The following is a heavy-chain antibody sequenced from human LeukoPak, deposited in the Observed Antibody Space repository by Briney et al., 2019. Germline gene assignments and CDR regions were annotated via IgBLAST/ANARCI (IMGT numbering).Heavy chain of an antibody. V-gene: IGHV3-23*01. D-gene: IGHD3-3*01. J-gene: IGHJ4*02. Sequence: PGGSLRLSCAASGFTLSSYTMSWVRQAPDKGLEWVSGISGSGGSTYYADSVKGRFTISRDNSNNALDLQMNSLRAEDTAVYYCAKVGLAFWSGYYPNYFDSSGQGSLVTVSS. CDR3: AKVGLAFWSGYYPNYFDS. CDR2: ISGSGGST. CDR1: GFTLSSYT.